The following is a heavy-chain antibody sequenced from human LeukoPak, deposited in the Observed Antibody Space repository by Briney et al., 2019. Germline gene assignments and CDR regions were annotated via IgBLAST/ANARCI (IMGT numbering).Heavy chain of an antibody. CDR1: GGTFSSYA. D-gene: IGHD2-15*01. V-gene: IGHV1-69*13. Sequence: SVKVSCKASGGTFSSYAISWVRQAPGQGLEWMGGIIPIFGTANYAQKFQGRVTITADESTSTAYMELSSLRSEDTAVYYCASHSYTRGYCSGGGCYSPRFDPWGQGTLVTVSS. CDR2: IIPIFGTA. CDR3: ASHSYTRGYCSGGGCYSPRFDP. J-gene: IGHJ5*02.